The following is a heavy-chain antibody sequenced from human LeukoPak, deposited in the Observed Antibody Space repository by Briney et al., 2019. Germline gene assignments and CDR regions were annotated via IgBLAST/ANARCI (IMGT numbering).Heavy chain of an antibody. CDR2: IKQDGSEK. CDR3: AKDSPSPVGATEGAFDI. CDR1: GFTFTGYW. Sequence: PGGSLRLSCAASGFTFTGYWMSWVRQAPGKGLEWVANIKQDGSEKYYVDSVKGRFTISRDNSKNTLYLQMNSLRAEDTAVYYCAKDSPSPVGATEGAFDIWGQGTMVTVSS. D-gene: IGHD1-26*01. V-gene: IGHV3-7*03. J-gene: IGHJ3*02.